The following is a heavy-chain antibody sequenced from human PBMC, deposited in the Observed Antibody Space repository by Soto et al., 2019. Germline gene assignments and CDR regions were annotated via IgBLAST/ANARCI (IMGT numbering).Heavy chain of an antibody. Sequence: ASWKVSCKDSGYAFSDLYMHRVRQAPRQRLDWMGWINPNSGGTKYAQNFQGWVTMTRDTSISTAYMELSRLRSDDTAVYYCATSRTSIAVAGETEYYFDYWGQGTLVTVSS. J-gene: IGHJ4*02. CDR1: GYAFSDLY. V-gene: IGHV1-2*04. D-gene: IGHD6-19*01. CDR3: ATSRTSIAVAGETEYYFDY. CDR2: INPNSGGT.